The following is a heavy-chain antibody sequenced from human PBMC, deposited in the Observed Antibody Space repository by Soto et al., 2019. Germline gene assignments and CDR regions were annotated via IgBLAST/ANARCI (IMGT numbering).Heavy chain of an antibody. CDR3: ARGLWQQWLHYFDY. V-gene: IGHV3-23*01. D-gene: IGHD6-19*01. CDR2: IIGSGGRT. J-gene: IGHJ4*02. Sequence: PGGSLRLSCAASGFTFSSYAMSWVRQAPGKGLEWVSGIIGSGGRTYYADSVKGRFTISRDNSKNTLYLQMNSLRAEDTAVYYCARGLWQQWLHYFDYWGQGTLVTVSS. CDR1: GFTFSSYA.